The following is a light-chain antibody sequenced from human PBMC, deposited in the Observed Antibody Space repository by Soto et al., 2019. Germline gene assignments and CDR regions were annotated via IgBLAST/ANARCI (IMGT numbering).Light chain of an antibody. Sequence: QSVLTQPASVSASPGQSIAISCTRTSSDVGGYDYVSWYQQHPGKAPKLMIYDVSERPSGVSDRFSGSKSGNTASLTISGLHAEDEAHYYCSSYTSSTTVLFGGGTKLTVL. V-gene: IGLV2-14*03. CDR2: DVS. CDR3: SSYTSSTTVL. CDR1: SSDVGGYDY. J-gene: IGLJ2*01.